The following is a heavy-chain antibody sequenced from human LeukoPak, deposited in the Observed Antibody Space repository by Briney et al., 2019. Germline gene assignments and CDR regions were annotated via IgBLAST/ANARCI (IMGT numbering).Heavy chain of an antibody. J-gene: IGHJ4*02. Sequence: GGSLRLSCAASGFTVSSNYMSWVHQAPGKGLEWVSVIYSGGSTYYADSVKGRFTISRDNSKNTLYLQMNSLRAEDTAVYYCARPGDDGDDLGLDYWGQGTLVTVSS. CDR3: ARPGDDGDDLGLDY. V-gene: IGHV3-66*04. D-gene: IGHD4-17*01. CDR1: GFTVSSNY. CDR2: IYSGGST.